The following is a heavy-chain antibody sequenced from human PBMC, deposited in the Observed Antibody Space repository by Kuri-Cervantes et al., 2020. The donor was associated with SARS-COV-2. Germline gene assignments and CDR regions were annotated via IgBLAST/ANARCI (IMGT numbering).Heavy chain of an antibody. D-gene: IGHD5-24*01. CDR1: GYTFIYSH. V-gene: IGHV3-11*06. Sequence: GGSLRLSCAASGYTFIYSHMSWICQAQGKGLEWVSYISSDSSHTNNAESAKGRFTISRYNAKNSLYLQMNSLRAEDTSVYYCARLDGDIEHWGQGTLVTVSS. J-gene: IGHJ5*02. CDR2: ISSDSSHT. CDR3: ARLDGDIEH.